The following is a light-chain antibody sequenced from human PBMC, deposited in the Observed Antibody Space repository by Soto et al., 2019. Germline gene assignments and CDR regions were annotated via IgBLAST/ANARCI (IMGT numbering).Light chain of an antibody. CDR3: QQYNSYSRT. CDR1: QTISSW. Sequence: DIQMTQSPSTLSGSVGDRVTITCRASQTISSWLAWYQQKPGKAPKLLIYDASTLESGVPSRFSGSRSGTEFTLTISSLQPDDFATYYCQQYNSYSRTFGQGTKVDI. V-gene: IGKV1-5*01. CDR2: DAS. J-gene: IGKJ1*01.